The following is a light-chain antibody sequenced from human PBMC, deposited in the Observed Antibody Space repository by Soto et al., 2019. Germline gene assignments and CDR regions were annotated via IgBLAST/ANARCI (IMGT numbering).Light chain of an antibody. CDR2: YDD. CDR1: SSNIGNNA. V-gene: IGLV1-36*01. J-gene: IGLJ2*01. Sequence: QSVLTQPPSVSEAPRQRVTISCSGSSSNIGNNAVNWYQQLPGKAPKLLIYYDDLLPSVVSDRFSGSKSGTSASLAISGLQSEDEAGYYCAAWDDSLNGPVFGGGTKVTVL. CDR3: AAWDDSLNGPV.